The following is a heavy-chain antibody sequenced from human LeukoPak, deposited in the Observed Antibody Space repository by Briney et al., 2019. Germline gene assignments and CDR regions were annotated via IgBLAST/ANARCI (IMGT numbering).Heavy chain of an antibody. CDR1: GGSISSGGYY. CDR3: ARVGDYCSSTSCRNWFDP. J-gene: IGHJ5*02. Sequence: SETLSLTCTVSGGSISSGGYYWSWIRQHPGKGLEWIGYIYYSGSTYYNPSLKSRVTISVDTSKNHFSLRLSSVTAADTAVYYCARVGDYCSSTSCRNWFDPWGQGTLVTVSS. CDR2: IYYSGST. V-gene: IGHV4-31*03. D-gene: IGHD2-2*01.